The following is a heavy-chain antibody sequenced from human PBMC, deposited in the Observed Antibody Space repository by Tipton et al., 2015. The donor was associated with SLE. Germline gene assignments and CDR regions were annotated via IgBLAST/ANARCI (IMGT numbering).Heavy chain of an antibody. CDR2: IYYNGIT. CDR1: GGSISSSNYY. CDR3: ARGLAMVRGDSMDY. J-gene: IGHJ4*02. V-gene: IGHV4-39*01. D-gene: IGHD3-10*01. Sequence: TLSLTCTVAGGSISSSNYYWGWIRQPPGKGLEWIGNIYYNGITYYNPSLKSRVTISVDTSKNQFSLKLSSVTAADTAVYYCARGLAMVRGDSMDYWGQGTLVTVSS.